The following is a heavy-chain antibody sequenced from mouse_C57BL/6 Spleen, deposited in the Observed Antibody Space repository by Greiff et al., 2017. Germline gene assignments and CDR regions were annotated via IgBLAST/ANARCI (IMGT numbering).Heavy chain of an antibody. Sequence: EVQLVESGPVLVKPGASVKMSCKASGYTFTDYYMNWVKQSHGKSLEWIGVINPYNGGTSYNQKFKGKATLTVDKSSSTAYMELNSLTSEDSAVYYCASNWDGYAMDYWGQGTSVTVSS. V-gene: IGHV1-19*01. CDR1: GYTFTDYY. CDR2: INPYNGGT. J-gene: IGHJ4*01. CDR3: ASNWDGYAMDY. D-gene: IGHD4-1*02.